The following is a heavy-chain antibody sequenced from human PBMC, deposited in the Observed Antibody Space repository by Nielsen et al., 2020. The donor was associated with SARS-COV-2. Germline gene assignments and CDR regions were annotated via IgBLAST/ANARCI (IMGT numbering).Heavy chain of an antibody. D-gene: IGHD2-2*01. CDR2: MNPNSGNT. V-gene: IGHV1-8*01. Sequence: ASVKVSCKASGYTFTSYDINWVRQATGQGLEWMGWMNPNSGNTGYAQKFQGRVTMTRNTSISTAYMELSSLRSEDTAVYYCARGGLPSSTSGDAFDIRGQGTMVTVSS. J-gene: IGHJ3*02. CDR1: GYTFTSYD. CDR3: ARGGLPSSTSGDAFDI.